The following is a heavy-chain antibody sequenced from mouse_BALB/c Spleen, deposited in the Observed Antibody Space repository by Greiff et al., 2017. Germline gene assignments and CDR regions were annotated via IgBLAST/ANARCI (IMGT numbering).Heavy chain of an antibody. Sequence: EVQRVESGGGLVKLGGSLKLSCAASGFTFSSYYMSWVRQTPEKRLELVAAINSNGGSTYYPDTVKGRFTISRDNAKNTLYLQMSSLKSEDTALYYCARDYGTKWYFDVWGAGTTVTVSS. CDR3: ARDYGTKWYFDV. J-gene: IGHJ1*01. D-gene: IGHD1-1*01. CDR1: GFTFSSYY. V-gene: IGHV5-6-2*01. CDR2: INSNGGST.